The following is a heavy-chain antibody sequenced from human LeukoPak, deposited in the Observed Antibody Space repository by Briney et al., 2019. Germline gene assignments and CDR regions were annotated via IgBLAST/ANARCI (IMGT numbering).Heavy chain of an antibody. V-gene: IGHV4-39*01. CDR3: GRHASDDLYSALDY. D-gene: IGHD1-26*01. CDR1: GGSISSSSYY. J-gene: IGHJ4*02. Sequence: PSETLSLTCSVSGGSISSSSYYWGWIRQPPGKGLEWIGSISYSGSTYYNSSLKSRVSISVDTSKNQFSLKPTSVTAADTAVFYCGRHASDDLYSALDYWGQGTLVTVSS. CDR2: ISYSGST.